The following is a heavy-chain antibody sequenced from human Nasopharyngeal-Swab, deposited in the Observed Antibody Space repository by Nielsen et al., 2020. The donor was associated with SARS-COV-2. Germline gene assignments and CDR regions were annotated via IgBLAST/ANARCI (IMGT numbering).Heavy chain of an antibody. J-gene: IGHJ4*02. Sequence: GGSLRLSCAASGFTFSSYAMHWVRQAPGKGLEWVAVISYDGSNKYYADSVKGRFTISRDNSKNTLYLQMNSLRAEDTAVYFCARGIAEQLVDLVYWGQGTLVTVSS. CDR2: ISYDGSNK. V-gene: IGHV3-30*04. D-gene: IGHD6-6*01. CDR1: GFTFSSYA. CDR3: ARGIAEQLVDLVY.